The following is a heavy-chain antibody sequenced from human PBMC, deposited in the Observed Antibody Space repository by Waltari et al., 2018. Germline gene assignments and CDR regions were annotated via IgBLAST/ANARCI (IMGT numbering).Heavy chain of an antibody. J-gene: IGHJ3*02. V-gene: IGHV1-3*03. Sequence: QVQLVQSGAEVKKPGATVKVSCKASGYTFPRYAMNWVRQAPVPRLEWMGWINAGNGNTKYSQEFQCRVTSTRDTSASTAYMELSSLRSEDMAVYYCARGRGYAFDIWGQGTMVTVSS. CDR3: ARGRGYAFDI. CDR2: INAGNGNT. D-gene: IGHD2-15*01. CDR1: GYTFPRYA.